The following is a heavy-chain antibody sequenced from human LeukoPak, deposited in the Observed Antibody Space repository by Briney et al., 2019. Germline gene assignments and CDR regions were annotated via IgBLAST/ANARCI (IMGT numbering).Heavy chain of an antibody. CDR2: IYYSGST. CDR1: GGSIGSSSYY. D-gene: IGHD3-3*01. V-gene: IGHV4-39*01. CDR3: ATLIFGVVITKKSNCFDP. J-gene: IGHJ5*02. Sequence: SETLSLTCTVSGGSIGSSSYYWGWIRQPPGKGLEWIGSIYYSGSTYYNPSLKSRVTISVDTSKNQFSLKLSSVTAADTAVYYCATLIFGVVITKKSNCFDPWGQGTLVTVSS.